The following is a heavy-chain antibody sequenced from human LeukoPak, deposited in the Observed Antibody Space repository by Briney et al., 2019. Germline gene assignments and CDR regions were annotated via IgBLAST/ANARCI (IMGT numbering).Heavy chain of an antibody. CDR2: IYYSGST. D-gene: IGHD3-22*01. V-gene: IGHV4-59*01. CDR1: GGSISSYY. J-gene: IGHJ4*02. Sequence: SETLSLTCTVSGGSISSYYWSWIRQPPGKGLEWIGYIYYSGSTNYNPSLKSRVTISVDTSKNQFSLKLSSVTAADTAVYYWAGAYYYDSSGYSRWGQGTLVTVSS. CDR3: AGAYYYDSSGYSR.